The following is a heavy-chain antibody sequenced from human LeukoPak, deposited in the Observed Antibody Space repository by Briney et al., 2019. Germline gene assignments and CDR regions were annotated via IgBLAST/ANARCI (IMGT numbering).Heavy chain of an antibody. CDR3: ASSIAAAGKLDY. Sequence: AGGSLRLSCAASGFTFSSYAMHWVRQAPGKGLEWVAVMSYDGSNKYYADSVKGRFTISRDNSKNTLYLQMNSLRAEDTAVYYCASSIAAAGKLDYWGQGTLVTVSS. CDR1: GFTFSSYA. J-gene: IGHJ4*02. D-gene: IGHD6-13*01. V-gene: IGHV3-30*04. CDR2: MSYDGSNK.